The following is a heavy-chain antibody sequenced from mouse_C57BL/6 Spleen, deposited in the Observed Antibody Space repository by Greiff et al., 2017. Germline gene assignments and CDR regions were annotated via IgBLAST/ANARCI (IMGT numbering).Heavy chain of an antibody. Sequence: QVQLQQSGAELVRPGASVKLSCKASGYTFTGYCINWVKQRPGQGLEWIARIYPGSGNTYYNEKFKGKATLTAEKSSSTAYMQLSSLTSEDSAVYFCAGQDDGYYGYWGQGTTLTVSS. CDR1: GYTFTGYC. J-gene: IGHJ2*01. CDR3: AGQDDGYYGY. V-gene: IGHV1-76*01. D-gene: IGHD2-3*01. CDR2: IYPGSGNT.